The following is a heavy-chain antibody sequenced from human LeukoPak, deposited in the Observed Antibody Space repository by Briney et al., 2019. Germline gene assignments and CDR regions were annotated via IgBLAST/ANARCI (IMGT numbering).Heavy chain of an antibody. Sequence: GGSLRLSCAASGFTFSSYSMNWVRQAPGKGLEWVSSISSSSSYIYYADSVKGRFTISRDNAKNSLYLQMNSLRAEDTAVYYCAISCGSTSCYDYWGQGTLVTVSS. CDR1: GFTFSSYS. V-gene: IGHV3-21*01. J-gene: IGHJ4*03. CDR2: ISSSSSYI. D-gene: IGHD2-2*01. CDR3: AISCGSTSCYDY.